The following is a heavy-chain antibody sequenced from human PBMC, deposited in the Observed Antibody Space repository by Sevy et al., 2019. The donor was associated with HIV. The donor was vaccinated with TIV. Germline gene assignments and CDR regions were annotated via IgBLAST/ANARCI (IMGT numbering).Heavy chain of an antibody. CDR1: GFTVSSNY. D-gene: IGHD3-16*01. CDR3: AREGAVTFGSAGPYAFDI. J-gene: IGHJ3*02. Sequence: GGSLRLSCAASGFTVSSNYMSWVRQAPGKGLEWVSVIYSGGSTYYADSVKGRFTISRDNSKNTLYLQMNSLRAEDTAVYYCAREGAVTFGSAGPYAFDIWGQGTMVTVSS. V-gene: IGHV3-53*01. CDR2: IYSGGST.